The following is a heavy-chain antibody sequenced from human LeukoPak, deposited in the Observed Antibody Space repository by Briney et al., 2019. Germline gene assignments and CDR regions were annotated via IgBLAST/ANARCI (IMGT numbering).Heavy chain of an antibody. Sequence: TGGSLRVSCAASGFTFSSYWMHWVRQVPGKGLVWVSRIRSDGSSTSYADSVKGRFTISRDNAKNTLYLQMSSLRVDDTAVYYCAKDDYNRHWGQGTLVTVSS. CDR2: IRSDGSST. D-gene: IGHD5-24*01. CDR3: AKDDYNRH. CDR1: GFTFSSYW. J-gene: IGHJ4*02. V-gene: IGHV3-74*01.